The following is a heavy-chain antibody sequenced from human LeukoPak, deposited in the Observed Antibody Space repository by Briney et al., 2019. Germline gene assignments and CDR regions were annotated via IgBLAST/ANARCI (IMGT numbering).Heavy chain of an antibody. CDR2: INPSGGST. CDR1: GYTFTSYY. J-gene: IGHJ4*02. CDR3: AREIIADYYDSSGYYVN. V-gene: IGHV1-46*01. D-gene: IGHD3-22*01. Sequence: ASVKVSCKASGYTFTSYYMHWVRQAPGQGLEWMGIINPSGGSTSYAQKFQGRVTMTRDTSTSTVYMELSSLRSDDTAVYYCAREIIADYYDSSGYYVNWGQGALVTVSS.